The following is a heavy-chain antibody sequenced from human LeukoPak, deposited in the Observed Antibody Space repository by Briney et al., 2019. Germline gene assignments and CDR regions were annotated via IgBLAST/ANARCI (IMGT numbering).Heavy chain of an antibody. CDR3: AKDLTARIATFGLDLRDYQYIDV. V-gene: IGHV3-21*01. CDR2: ISTTSSHR. Sequence: GGSLRLSCAASGFTFSDYEMNWVRQAPGKGLEWVSSISTTSSHRYYVDSLKDRFTISRDNAENSLYLQMNSLRAEDTAIYYCAKDLTARIATFGLDLRDYQYIDVWGNGTTVTIS. D-gene: IGHD3-3*01. CDR1: GFTFSDYE. J-gene: IGHJ6*03.